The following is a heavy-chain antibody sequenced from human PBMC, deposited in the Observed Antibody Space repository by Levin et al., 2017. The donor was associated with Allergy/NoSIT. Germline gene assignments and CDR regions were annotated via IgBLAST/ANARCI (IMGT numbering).Heavy chain of an antibody. CDR3: ARDTTVGGEA. CDR2: IKPDGTDK. D-gene: IGHD4-11*01. Sequence: LGESLKISCAASGFAFDNYWMTWVRQSPGKGLEWVANIKPDGTDKYYAESVKGRFTISRDNARSSLFLQMNYLGTDDTAVYFCARDTTVGGEAWGQGTLVTVSS. V-gene: IGHV3-7*03. CDR1: GFAFDNYW. J-gene: IGHJ5*02.